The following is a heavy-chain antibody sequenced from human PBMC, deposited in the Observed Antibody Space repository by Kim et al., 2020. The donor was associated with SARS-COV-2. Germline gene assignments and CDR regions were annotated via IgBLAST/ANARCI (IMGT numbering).Heavy chain of an antibody. V-gene: IGHV1-18*04. Sequence: ASVKVSCKASGYTFTSYGISWVRQAPGQGLEWMGWISAYNGNTNYAQKLQGRVTMTTDTSTSTAYMELRSLRSDDTAVYYCARELGGLFGELWGIYDYWGQGTLVTVSS. CDR1: GYTFTSYG. D-gene: IGHD3-10*01. J-gene: IGHJ4*02. CDR2: ISAYNGNT. CDR3: ARELGGLFGELWGIYDY.